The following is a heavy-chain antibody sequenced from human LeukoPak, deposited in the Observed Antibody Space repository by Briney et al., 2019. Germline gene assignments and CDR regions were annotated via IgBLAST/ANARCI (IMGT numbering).Heavy chain of an antibody. V-gene: IGHV1-69*05. D-gene: IGHD6-19*01. CDR2: IIPIFGTA. CDR3: ARVGGNDDSGWYNY. J-gene: IGHJ4*02. CDR1: GYTFTSYD. Sequence: SVEVSCKASGYTFTSYDISWVRQAPGQGLEWMGRIIPIFGTANYAQKFQGRVTITTDESTSTAYMELSSLRSEDTAVYYCARVGGNDDSGWYNYWGQGTLVTVSS.